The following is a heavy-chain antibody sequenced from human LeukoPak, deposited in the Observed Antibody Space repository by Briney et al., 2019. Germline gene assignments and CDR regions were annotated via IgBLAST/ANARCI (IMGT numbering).Heavy chain of an antibody. Sequence: GGSLRLSCAASGFTFSSYEMNWVRQAPGKGLEWVSSITSGSSYIYYADSVKGRFTIARDNAKNSVYLEMNSLRADDTAVYYCARSARLMKGVVEVTALDDWGQGTLVTVSS. CDR2: ITSGSSYI. D-gene: IGHD3-3*01. V-gene: IGHV3-21*01. CDR1: GFTFSSYE. J-gene: IGHJ4*02. CDR3: ARSARLMKGVVEVTALDD.